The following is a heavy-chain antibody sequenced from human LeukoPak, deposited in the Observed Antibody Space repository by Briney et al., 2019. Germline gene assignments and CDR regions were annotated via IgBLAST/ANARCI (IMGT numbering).Heavy chain of an antibody. V-gene: IGHV3-23*01. Sequence: GGSLRLSCAASRSTFSSYAMSWVRQAPGKGLEWVSAISGSAVSTYYADSVKGRFTISRDNSKNTLYLQINSLRVEDTAVYYCAKDRGRTWVQVANWGQGTLVTVSS. D-gene: IGHD2-15*01. J-gene: IGHJ4*02. CDR2: ISGSAVST. CDR3: AKDRGRTWVQVAN. CDR1: RSTFSSYA.